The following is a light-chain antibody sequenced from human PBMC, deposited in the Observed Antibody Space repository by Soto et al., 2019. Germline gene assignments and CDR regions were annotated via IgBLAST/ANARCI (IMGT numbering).Light chain of an antibody. J-gene: IGKJ5*01. CDR3: LQHKSYPIT. V-gene: IGKV1-17*01. Sequence: DVHMSQSPSSLSASVGYRFTITCGASQSISRYLNWYQQKPGKAPKLLIYAASSLQSGVPSRFRGSGSGTEFTLTISSLQPEDFETYYCLQHKSYPITFGQGTRLEIK. CDR1: QSISRY. CDR2: AAS.